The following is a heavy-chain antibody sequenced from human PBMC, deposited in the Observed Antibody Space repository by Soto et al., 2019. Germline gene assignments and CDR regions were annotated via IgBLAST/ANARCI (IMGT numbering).Heavy chain of an antibody. D-gene: IGHD5-12*01. J-gene: IGHJ4*02. CDR2: IWYDGSNK. CDR3: ARDRETVATVSTSFDY. CDR1: GFTFSSYG. V-gene: IGHV3-33*01. Sequence: VGSLRLSCAASGFTFSSYGMHWVRQAPGKGLEWVAVIWYDGSNKYYADSVKGRFTISRDNSKNTLYLQMNSLRAEDTAVYYCARDRETVATVSTSFDYWGQGTLVTVSS.